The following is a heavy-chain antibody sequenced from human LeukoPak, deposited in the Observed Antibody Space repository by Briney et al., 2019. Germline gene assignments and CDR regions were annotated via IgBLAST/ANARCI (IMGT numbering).Heavy chain of an antibody. D-gene: IGHD3-22*01. CDR3: ARDRKGYYYDSSGYRPNWFDP. J-gene: IGHJ5*02. CDR2: INPNSGGT. Sequence: ASVKVSCKASGYTFTGYYMHWVRQAPGQGLERMGWINPNSGGTNYAQKFQGRVTMTRDTSISTAYMELSRLRSDDTAVYYCARDRKGYYYDSSGYRPNWFDPWGQGTLVTVSS. V-gene: IGHV1-2*02. CDR1: GYTFTGYY.